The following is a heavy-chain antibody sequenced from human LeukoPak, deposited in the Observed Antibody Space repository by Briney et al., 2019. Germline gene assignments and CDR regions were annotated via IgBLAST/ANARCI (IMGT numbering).Heavy chain of an antibody. J-gene: IGHJ6*02. CDR2: ISWNSGSI. CDR3: AKVTERYHYYYYGMDV. Sequence: GGSLRLSCAASGFTFDDYAMHWVRQAPGKGLEWVSGISWNSGSIGYADSVKGRFTISRDNAENSLYLQMNSLRAEDTALYYCAKVTERYHYYYYGMDVWGQGTTVTVSS. D-gene: IGHD1-1*01. CDR1: GFTFDDYA. V-gene: IGHV3-9*01.